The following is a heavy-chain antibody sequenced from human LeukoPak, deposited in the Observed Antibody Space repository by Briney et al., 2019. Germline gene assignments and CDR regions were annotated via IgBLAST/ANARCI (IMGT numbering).Heavy chain of an antibody. J-gene: IGHJ4*02. CDR1: GGSISSGDYN. CDR3: AGGLGSGC. V-gene: IGHV4-61*02. D-gene: IGHD7-27*01. CDR2: IHTSGNT. Sequence: PSETLSLTCTVSGGSISSGDYNWSWIRQPAGKGLEWIGRIHTSGNTNYNPSLESRLTISVDTSKNQFSLKLSSVTAADTAVYYCAGGLGSGCWGQGTLVTVSS.